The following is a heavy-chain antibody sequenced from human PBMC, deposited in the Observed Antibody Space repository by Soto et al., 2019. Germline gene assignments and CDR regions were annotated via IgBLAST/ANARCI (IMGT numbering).Heavy chain of an antibody. CDR2: TYYRSNWYT. V-gene: IGHV6-1*01. J-gene: IGHJ4*02. CDR1: GDSVSSTSTA. Sequence: SQTLSLTCAISGDSVSSTSTAWSWIRQSPSRGLEWPGRTYYRSNWYTDYAVSVKSRITISPDTSKNQFSLQLNSVTPEDTAVYYCARGSYYSGWVWGQGTLVTVSS. D-gene: IGHD6-19*01. CDR3: ARGSYYSGWV.